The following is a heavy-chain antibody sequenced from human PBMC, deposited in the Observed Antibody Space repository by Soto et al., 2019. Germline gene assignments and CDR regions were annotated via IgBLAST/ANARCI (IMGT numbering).Heavy chain of an antibody. J-gene: IGHJ6*02. Sequence: SETLSLTCAVYGGSFSGYYWSWIRQPPGKGLEWIGEINHSGSTNYNPSLKSRVTISVDTSKNQFSLKLSPVTAADTAVYYCARGVTIFGVVNFSSPYYYYGMDVWGQGTTVTVSS. D-gene: IGHD3-3*01. V-gene: IGHV4-34*01. CDR3: ARGVTIFGVVNFSSPYYYYGMDV. CDR2: INHSGST. CDR1: GGSFSGYY.